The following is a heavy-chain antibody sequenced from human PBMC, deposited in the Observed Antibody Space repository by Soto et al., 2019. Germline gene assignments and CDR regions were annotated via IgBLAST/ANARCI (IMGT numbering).Heavy chain of an antibody. CDR2: IKQDGSEK. D-gene: IGHD3-3*01. J-gene: IGHJ6*03. CDR1: GFTFSSYW. V-gene: IGHV3-7*01. CDR3: ARDHTYFWSGYPDTNSPPYYYYYYMDV. Sequence: GGSLRLSCAASGFTFSSYWMSWVHQAPGKGLEWVANIKQDGSEKYYVDSVKGRFTISRDKAKNSLYLQMNSLRAEDTAVYYCARDHTYFWSGYPDTNSPPYYYYYYMDVWGKGTTVTVAS.